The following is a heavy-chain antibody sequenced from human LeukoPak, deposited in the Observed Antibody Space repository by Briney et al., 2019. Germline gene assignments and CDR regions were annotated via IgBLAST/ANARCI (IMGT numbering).Heavy chain of an antibody. J-gene: IGHJ4*02. D-gene: IGHD6-13*01. CDR2: INTNTGNP. CDR1: GYTFTSYA. Sequence: ASVKVSCKASGYTFTSYAMNWVRQAPGQGLEWMGWINTNTGNPTYAQGFTGRFVFSLDTSVSTAYLQISSLKAEVTAVYYCARVVLPQQLFRIDYWGQGTLVTVSS. V-gene: IGHV7-4-1*02. CDR3: ARVVLPQQLFRIDY.